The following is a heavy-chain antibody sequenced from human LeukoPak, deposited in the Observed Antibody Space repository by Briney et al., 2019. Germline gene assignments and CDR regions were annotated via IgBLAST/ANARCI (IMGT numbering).Heavy chain of an antibody. J-gene: IGHJ4*02. CDR1: GFTFNDYY. V-gene: IGHV3-11*01. CDR3: AKTALRYSSGY. D-gene: IGHD6-19*01. Sequence: GGSLRLSCAASGFTFNDYYMSWIRQAPGKGLEWVSYISDSGRTIYLADSVKGRFTISRDNSKNTLYLQMNSLRAEDTAVYYCAKTALRYSSGYWGQGTLVTVSS. CDR2: ISDSGRTI.